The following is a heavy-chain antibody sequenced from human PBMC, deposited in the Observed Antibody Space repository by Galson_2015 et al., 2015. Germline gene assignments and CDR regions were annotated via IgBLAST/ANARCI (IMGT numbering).Heavy chain of an antibody. CDR1: GFTFGSYT. V-gene: IGHV3-21*01. CDR3: ARAYSGSGPFAY. Sequence: SLRLSCAASGFTFGSYTMNWVRQAPGKGLEWISSVSSDSSYIYYLDSVKGRCTISRDNAKNSLYLQVNSLSVEDTAVYYCARAYSGSGPFAYWGQGALFILPS. J-gene: IGHJ4*02. CDR2: VSSDSSYI. D-gene: IGHD5-12*01.